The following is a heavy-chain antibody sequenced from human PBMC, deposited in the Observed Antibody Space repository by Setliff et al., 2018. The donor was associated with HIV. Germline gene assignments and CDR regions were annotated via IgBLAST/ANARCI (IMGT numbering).Heavy chain of an antibody. J-gene: IGHJ4*02. CDR1: GYSFPTYW. CDR2: IYPDESDS. CDR3: ARVDMGYYYDSSGYSHFDH. Sequence: PGESLTISCKGSGYSFPTYWIAWVRQMPGKGLEWMGVIYPDESDSRYSPSFRGQVTISADKSINTASLQWSSLKASDTAMYYCARVDMGYYYDSSGYSHFDHWGQGTLVTVSS. D-gene: IGHD3-22*01. V-gene: IGHV5-51*01.